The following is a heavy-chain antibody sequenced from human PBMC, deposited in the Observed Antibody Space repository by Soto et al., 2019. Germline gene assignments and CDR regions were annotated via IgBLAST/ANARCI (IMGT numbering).Heavy chain of an antibody. Sequence: DSLQVSCKASGYTFSTHAMHWVRQAPGQSLEWMGWINGGTGQTKHSHRFQGRVTITRDTSASTAYMELSSLRSEDTAVYYCARGKGMEENYYYYGLDIWGQGYTVTVYS. CDR1: GYTFSTHA. CDR3: ARGKGMEENYYYYGLDI. CDR2: INGGTGQT. V-gene: IGHV1-3*01. J-gene: IGHJ6*02. D-gene: IGHD1-1*01.